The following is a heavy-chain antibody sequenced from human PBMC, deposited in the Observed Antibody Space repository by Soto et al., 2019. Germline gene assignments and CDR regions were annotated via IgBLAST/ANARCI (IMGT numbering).Heavy chain of an antibody. D-gene: IGHD2-21*02. CDR1: GFAFSNYA. CDR2: IRGNGDRT. CDR3: ARAEVTAVFGF. J-gene: IGHJ4*02. V-gene: IGHV3-23*01. Sequence: EEQLLESGGALVVPGGSXRLSCAASGFAFSNYAMTWVRQAPGKGLEWVSSIRGNGDRTYYAESVKGRFTISRDNSKSTLFLQMNSLRADDTAVYFCARAEVTAVFGFWGQGTLVTVSS.